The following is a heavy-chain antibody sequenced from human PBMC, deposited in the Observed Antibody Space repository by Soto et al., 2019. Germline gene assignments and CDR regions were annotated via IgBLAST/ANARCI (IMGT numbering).Heavy chain of an antibody. CDR2: ITTTGDTT. CDR3: AKGGGGDHGY. CDR1: GFIFTTSD. D-gene: IGHD2-21*02. V-gene: IGHV3-23*04. Sequence: QLVESEGGLVQPGGSLRLSCEASGFIFTTSDMSWVRQAPGEGLEWVSSITTTGDTTHYADSVRGRFTISRDNARNWVYLKMNALRVEGTVVYYCAKGGGGDHGYWGQGTLVAVSS. J-gene: IGHJ4*02.